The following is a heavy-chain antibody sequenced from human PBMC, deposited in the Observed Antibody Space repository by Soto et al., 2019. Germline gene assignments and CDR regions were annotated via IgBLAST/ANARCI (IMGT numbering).Heavy chain of an antibody. D-gene: IGHD1-1*01. CDR3: ARVERGTATTVVDAFDI. Sequence: QVQLQQWGAGLLKPSETLSLTCAVYGGFVTSGSYYWSWIRQPPGKGLEWIGEMSHSGGTHFNPSLKSRVTISVDTLKNQFTLKMSSVTAAVTALYYCARVERGTATTVVDAFDIWGPGTMVTVSS. CDR1: GGFVTSGSYY. V-gene: IGHV4-34*01. J-gene: IGHJ3*02. CDR2: MSHSGGT.